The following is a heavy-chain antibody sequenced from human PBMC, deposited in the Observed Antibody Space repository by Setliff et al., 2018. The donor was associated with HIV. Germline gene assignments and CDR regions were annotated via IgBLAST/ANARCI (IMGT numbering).Heavy chain of an antibody. CDR3: ARRGIIAGTTDF. CDR1: NGSISSSSYF. V-gene: IGHV4-39*01. Sequence: SETLSLTCTVSNGSISSSSYFWGWIRQPPGKGLEWIGNIFYSGSTCYNPSLKSRVLISVDTSKNQFSLKLTSVTAADTAVYYCARRGIIAGTTDFWGQGTPVTVSS. D-gene: IGHD1-7*01. CDR2: IFYSGST. J-gene: IGHJ4*02.